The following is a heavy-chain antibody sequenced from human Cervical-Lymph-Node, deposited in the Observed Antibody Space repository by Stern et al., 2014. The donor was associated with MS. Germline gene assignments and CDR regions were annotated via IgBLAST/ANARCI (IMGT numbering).Heavy chain of an antibody. CDR2: ISYDGSNA. D-gene: IGHD3-22*01. V-gene: IGHV3-30*18. Sequence: VQLVESGGIVVQPGRSLRLSCVASGFSFSSSGMHWVLQAPGKGLEWVAGISYDGSNAYYADSVKGRFTISRDNSKNTLYLQLNSLRAEDTAVYFCAKDRGMIVVVTYSLDSWGQGTLVTVSS. J-gene: IGHJ4*02. CDR3: AKDRGMIVVVTYSLDS. CDR1: GFSFSSSG.